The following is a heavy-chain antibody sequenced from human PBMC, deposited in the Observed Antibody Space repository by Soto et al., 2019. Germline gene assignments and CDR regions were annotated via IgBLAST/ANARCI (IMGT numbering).Heavy chain of an antibody. Sequence: SETLSLTCTVSGDSINSSNFYWGWIRQPPGKGLEWIGNIYYIGSTYYNPSLKSRVTISVDTSKNQFSLALSSVTAADTAIYYCARLPVRCSNCFDPWGQGTLVTVSS. D-gene: IGHD2-15*01. CDR2: IYYIGST. CDR1: GDSINSSNFY. V-gene: IGHV4-39*01. CDR3: ARLPVRCSNCFDP. J-gene: IGHJ5*02.